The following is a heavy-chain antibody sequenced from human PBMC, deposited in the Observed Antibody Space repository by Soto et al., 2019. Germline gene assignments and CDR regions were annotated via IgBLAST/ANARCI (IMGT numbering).Heavy chain of an antibody. CDR1: GGTFSSYT. Sequence: QVQLVQSGAEVKKPGSSVKVSCKASGGTFSSYTISWVRQAPGQGLEWMGRIIPILGIANNAQKLQGRATITADKSTSTAYMELSSLRSEDTAVYYCARGSYGDYGGFDPWGQGTLVTVSS. V-gene: IGHV1-69*02. D-gene: IGHD4-17*01. CDR2: IIPILGIA. CDR3: ARGSYGDYGGFDP. J-gene: IGHJ5*02.